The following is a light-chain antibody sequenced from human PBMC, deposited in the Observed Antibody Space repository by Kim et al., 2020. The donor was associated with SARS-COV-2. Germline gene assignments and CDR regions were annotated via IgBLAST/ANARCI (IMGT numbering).Light chain of an antibody. Sequence: DSVGDRVTITCRASQAINNYIAWYQQKAGKAPQLLIYGASTLQSGVPSRFSGSGSGTDFTLTISSLQPEDFATYYCQQLNSYPITFGQGTRLEIK. CDR1: QAINNY. J-gene: IGKJ5*01. V-gene: IGKV1-9*01. CDR2: GAS. CDR3: QQLNSYPIT.